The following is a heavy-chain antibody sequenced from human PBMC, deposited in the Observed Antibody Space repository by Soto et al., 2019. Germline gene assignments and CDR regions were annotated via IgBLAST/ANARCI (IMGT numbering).Heavy chain of an antibody. CDR1: GESINSGGYY. CDR3: ARASSSSSAADY. V-gene: IGHV4-31*03. Sequence: PSETLSLTCSVSGESINSGGYYWSWIRHHPGKGLEWIGYIYDSESAYYNPSLKSRVTISMDTSKNHFAMRLSSVTAADTAVYYCARASSSSSAADYWGQGTQVNVSS. CDR2: IYDSESA. J-gene: IGHJ4*02. D-gene: IGHD6-6*01.